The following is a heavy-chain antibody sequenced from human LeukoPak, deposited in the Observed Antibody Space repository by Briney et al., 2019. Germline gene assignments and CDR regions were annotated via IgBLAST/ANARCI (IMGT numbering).Heavy chain of an antibody. J-gene: IGHJ4*02. CDR1: GFTFNSYW. CDR2: IDPDGSEK. V-gene: IGHV3-7*01. Sequence: GGSLRLSCAASGFTFNSYWMSWVHQAPGKGLEWVANIDPDGSEKQYGDSVKGRFTTSRDNAKNSLYLQMNSLRAEDTAIYYCARIYYFGDNNWRYFDNWGQGTLVTVSS. CDR3: ARIYYFGDNNWRYFDN. D-gene: IGHD3-10*01.